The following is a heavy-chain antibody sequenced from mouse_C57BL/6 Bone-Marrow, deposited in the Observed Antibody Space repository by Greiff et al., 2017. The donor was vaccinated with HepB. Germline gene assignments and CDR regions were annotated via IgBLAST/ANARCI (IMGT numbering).Heavy chain of an antibody. CDR3: TRDGYRWFAY. CDR1: GYTFTDYE. Sequence: QVQLQQSGAELVRPGASVTLSCKASGYTFTDYEMHWVKQTPVHGLEWIGAIDPETGGTAYNQKFKGKAILTADKSSSTAYMELRSLTSEDSAVYYCTRDGYRWFAYWGQGTLVTVSA. J-gene: IGHJ3*01. CDR2: IDPETGGT. D-gene: IGHD2-3*01. V-gene: IGHV1-15*01.